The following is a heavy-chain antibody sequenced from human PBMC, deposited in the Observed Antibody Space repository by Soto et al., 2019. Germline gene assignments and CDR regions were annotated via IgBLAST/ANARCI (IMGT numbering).Heavy chain of an antibody. J-gene: IGHJ5*02. CDR3: ARGYEWCGESNWFAP. D-gene: IGHD3-10*01. V-gene: IGHV1-69*12. CDR1: GGTFSSYA. Sequence: QVQLVQSGAEVKKPGSSVKVSCKASGGTFSSYAISWVRQAPGQGLEWMGGIIPIFGTANYAQKFQGRATITADESTSTDYMELSSLRSEDTAVYYCARGYEWCGESNWFAPWGQGTLVTVSS. CDR2: IIPIFGTA.